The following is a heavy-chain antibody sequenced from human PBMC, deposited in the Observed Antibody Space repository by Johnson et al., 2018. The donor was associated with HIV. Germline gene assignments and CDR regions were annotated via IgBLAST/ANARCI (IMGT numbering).Heavy chain of an antibody. CDR1: GFTFDDYA. Sequence: VQLVESGGGLVQPGRSLRLSCAASGFTFDDYAMHWVRQAPGKGLEWVANIKQDGSEKNYVDSVKSRFTISSDNAKNSLFLQMKSLRAEDTAVYYCASSQGSGEGAFDIWGQGTRVTVSS. J-gene: IGHJ3*02. V-gene: IGHV3-7*03. CDR2: IKQDGSEK. CDR3: ASSQGSGEGAFDI.